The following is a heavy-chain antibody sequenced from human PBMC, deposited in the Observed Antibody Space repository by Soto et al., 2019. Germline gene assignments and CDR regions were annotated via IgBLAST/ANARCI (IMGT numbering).Heavy chain of an antibody. D-gene: IGHD2-15*01. CDR3: ARVGDCSGGSCSIRFAWYFDY. CDR1: GGSISSYY. CDR2: IYYSGST. Sequence: SETLSLTCTVSGGSISSYYWSWIRQPPGKGLEWIGYIYYSGSTNYNPSLKSRVTISVETSKNQFSLKLSSVTAADTAVYYCARVGDCSGGSCSIRFAWYFDYWGQGTLVTVSS. J-gene: IGHJ4*02. V-gene: IGHV4-59*01.